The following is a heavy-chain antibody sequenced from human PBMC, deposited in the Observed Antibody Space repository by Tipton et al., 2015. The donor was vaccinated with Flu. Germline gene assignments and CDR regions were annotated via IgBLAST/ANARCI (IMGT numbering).Heavy chain of an antibody. V-gene: IGHV3-33*06. Sequence: SLRLSCAASGFTFSSYGMHWVRQAPGKGLEWVAVIWYDGSNKYYADSVKGRFTISRDNSKNTLYLQMNSLRAEDTAVYYCAKTPKNPGYYFDYWGQGTLVTVSS. CDR2: IWYDGSNK. CDR1: GFTFSSYG. D-gene: IGHD3-10*01. J-gene: IGHJ4*02. CDR3: AKTPKNPGYYFDY.